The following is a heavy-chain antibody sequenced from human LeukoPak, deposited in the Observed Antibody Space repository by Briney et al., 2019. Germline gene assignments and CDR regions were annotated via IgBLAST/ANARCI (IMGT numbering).Heavy chain of an antibody. V-gene: IGHV1-69*10. CDR3: ARAPGYYYGMDV. CDR1: GGTFXXXX. J-gene: IGHJ6*02. CDR2: IXXXXXXX. Sequence: SVKVSCKASGGTFXXXXXXWVRQXPGQGLXWXGXIXXXXXXXXXXXXXXXXXXXXAXXSTXTAXMXXSXLRSEDTAVYYCARAPGYYYGMDVWGQGTTVTVSS.